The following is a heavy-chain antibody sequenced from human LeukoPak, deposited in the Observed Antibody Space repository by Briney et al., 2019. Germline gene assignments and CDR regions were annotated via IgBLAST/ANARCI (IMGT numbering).Heavy chain of an antibody. CDR2: IIPILGIA. CDR3: ARDRGDFSFDY. D-gene: IGHD3-3*01. CDR1: GYTFTSYD. Sequence: GASVKVSCKASGYTFTSYDINWVRQAPGQGLEWMGRIIPILGIANYAQKFQGRVTITADESTSTAYMELSSLRSEDTAVYYCARDRGDFSFDYWGQGTLVTVSS. V-gene: IGHV1-69*04. J-gene: IGHJ4*02.